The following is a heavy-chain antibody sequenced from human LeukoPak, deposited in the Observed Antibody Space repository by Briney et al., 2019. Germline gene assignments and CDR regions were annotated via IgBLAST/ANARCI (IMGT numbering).Heavy chain of an antibody. J-gene: IGHJ5*02. D-gene: IGHD3-10*01. Sequence: GGSLRLSYAASGFTFSSYGMHWVRQAPGKGLEWVAVISYDGSNKYYADSVKGRLTISRDNSKDTLYLQMNSLRAEDTAVYYCAKSEVSGITMVRGVYHWGQGTLVTVSS. CDR3: AKSEVSGITMVRGVYH. CDR2: ISYDGSNK. CDR1: GFTFSSYG. V-gene: IGHV3-30*18.